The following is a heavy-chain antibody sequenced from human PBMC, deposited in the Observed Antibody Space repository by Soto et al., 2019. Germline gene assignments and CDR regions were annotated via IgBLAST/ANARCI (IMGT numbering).Heavy chain of an antibody. Sequence: GGSLRLSCAASGFTFSSYWMSWVRQAPGKGLEWVANIKQDGSEKYSADSVRGRFTISRDNSKNTLSLQMNSLRAEDTAVYYCAKSTRSVLAAAASWGQGTLVTVSS. CDR3: AKSTRSVLAAAAS. CDR1: GFTFSSYW. V-gene: IGHV3-7*05. D-gene: IGHD6-13*01. J-gene: IGHJ5*02. CDR2: IKQDGSEK.